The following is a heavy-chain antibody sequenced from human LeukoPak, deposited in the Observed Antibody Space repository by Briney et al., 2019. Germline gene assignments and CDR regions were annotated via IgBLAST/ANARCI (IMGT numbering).Heavy chain of an antibody. Sequence: PGGSLRLSCADSGFTFSDYYMSWIRQAPGRGLEWVSYISSSGSTIYYADSVKGRFTISRDNAKNSLYLQMNSLRAEDTAVYYCARGYCSSTSCYEGYNWFDPWGQGTLVTVSS. J-gene: IGHJ5*02. V-gene: IGHV3-11*04. CDR1: GFTFSDYY. D-gene: IGHD2-2*01. CDR3: ARGYCSSTSCYEGYNWFDP. CDR2: ISSSGSTI.